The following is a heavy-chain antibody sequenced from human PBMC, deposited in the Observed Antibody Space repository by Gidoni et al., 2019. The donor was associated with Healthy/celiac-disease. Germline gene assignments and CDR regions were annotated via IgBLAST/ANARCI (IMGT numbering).Heavy chain of an antibody. CDR1: GFTFSSYA. CDR3: AKGPTILDLYFQH. J-gene: IGHJ1*01. CDR2: ISGSGGST. D-gene: IGHD1-1*01. V-gene: IGHV3-23*01. Sequence: EVQLLESGGGLVQPGGSLRLSSAAPGFTFSSYALSWVRQAPGKGLEWVSAISGSGGSTYYADSVKGRFTISRDNSKNTLYLQMNSLRAEDTAVYYCAKGPTILDLYFQHWGQGTLVTVSS.